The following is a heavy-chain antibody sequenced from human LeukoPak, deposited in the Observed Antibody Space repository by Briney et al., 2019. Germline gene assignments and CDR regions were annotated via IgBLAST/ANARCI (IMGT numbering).Heavy chain of an antibody. J-gene: IGHJ4*02. CDR3: ARGHYGGNRYFDI. CDR2: IHPNSGKT. D-gene: IGHD4-23*01. CDR1: GYTFRSYE. V-gene: IGHV1-8*01. Sequence: GASVKVSCKASGYTFRSYEINWVRQAPGQGLEWVGWIHPNSGKTEYAQKFQARVTMTRDTSTETAFMELSSLKFDDTAIFYCARGHYGGNRYFDIWGQGTLVTVSS.